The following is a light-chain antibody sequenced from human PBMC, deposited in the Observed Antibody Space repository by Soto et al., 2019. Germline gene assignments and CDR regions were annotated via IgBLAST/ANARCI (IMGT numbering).Light chain of an antibody. CDR2: KAS. CDR3: QQYNSYSGALT. J-gene: IGKJ4*01. CDR1: QSIGSW. Sequence: DIQMTQSPSTLSASVGDRVTITCRASQSIGSWLAWYQQKPGKAPKLLIYKASSLESGVPSRFSGSGSGTEFTLTISSLQPDDFATYYCQQYNSYSGALTFGGGTKVEIK. V-gene: IGKV1-5*03.